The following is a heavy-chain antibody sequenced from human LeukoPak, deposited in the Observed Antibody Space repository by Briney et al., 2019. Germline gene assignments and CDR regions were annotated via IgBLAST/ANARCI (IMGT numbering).Heavy chain of an antibody. J-gene: IGHJ6*04. Sequence: GASVKVSCKASGGTFSSYAISWVRQAPGQGLEWMGGIIPIFGTANYAQKFQGRVTITADKSTSTAYMELSSLRSEDTAVYYCATLLSRVHDMDVWGKGTTVTVSS. CDR1: GGTFSSYA. CDR3: ATLLSRVHDMDV. CDR2: IIPIFGTA. D-gene: IGHD2/OR15-2a*01. V-gene: IGHV1-69*06.